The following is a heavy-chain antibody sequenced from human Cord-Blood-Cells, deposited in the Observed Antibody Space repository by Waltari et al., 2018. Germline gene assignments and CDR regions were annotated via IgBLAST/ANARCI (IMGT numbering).Heavy chain of an antibody. J-gene: IGHJ4*02. CDR1: GYTFTSYA. V-gene: IGHV1-3*01. Sequence: QVQLVPSVAAVKKHGASVKVSCKASGYTFTSYAMHCVREAHGQRLEWMGWINAGNCNTKYSQKFQGRVTITRDTSASTAYMELSSLRSEDTAVYYCARDGTSRGHAGFGGSYDYWGQGTLVTVSS. D-gene: IGHD1-26*01. CDR2: INAGNCNT. CDR3: ARDGTSRGHAGFGGSYDY.